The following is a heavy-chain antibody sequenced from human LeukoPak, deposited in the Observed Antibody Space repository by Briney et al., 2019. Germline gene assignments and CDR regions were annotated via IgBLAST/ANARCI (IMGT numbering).Heavy chain of an antibody. J-gene: IGHJ4*02. V-gene: IGHV3-30*18. CDR2: ISYDGSNK. D-gene: IGHD5-24*01. CDR1: GFTFSSYG. Sequence: PGGSLRLSCAASGFTFSSYGMHWVRQAPGKGLEWVAVISYDGSNKYYAASVKGRFTISRDNPSNTLFLQMNSLRAEDTAVYYCAKVASRDGYNDYWGQGTLVTVSS. CDR3: AKVASRDGYNDY.